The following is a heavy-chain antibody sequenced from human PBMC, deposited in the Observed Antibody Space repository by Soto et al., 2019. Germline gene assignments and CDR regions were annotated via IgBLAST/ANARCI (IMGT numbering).Heavy chain of an antibody. D-gene: IGHD1-1*01. CDR2: ISGAGADT. J-gene: IGHJ5*02. V-gene: IGHV3-23*01. CDR3: GKLIWVERAPS. CDR1: GFIFSNYA. Sequence: EVQLLESGGGLVQPGGSLRLSCAASGFIFSNYAIAWVRQAPGKGLEWVSAISGAGADTYYADSVKGRFTISRDNSKGTLHLQMNSLRAEDTAVYYCGKLIWVERAPSWGQGTQVTVSS.